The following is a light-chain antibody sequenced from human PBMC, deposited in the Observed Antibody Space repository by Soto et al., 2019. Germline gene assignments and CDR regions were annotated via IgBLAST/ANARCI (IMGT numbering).Light chain of an antibody. CDR2: WAS. CDR3: QQYYRPWT. CDR1: QSVFYSSNNKNY. V-gene: IGKV4-1*01. Sequence: DIVMTQSPDSLAVSLGERATINCKSSQSVFYSSNNKNYLAWYQQKPGQPPKLLIYWASTRESGVPDRFSGRGSGTDFTLTIRSLQAEDVAVYYCQQYYRPWTFGQGTKVEIK. J-gene: IGKJ1*01.